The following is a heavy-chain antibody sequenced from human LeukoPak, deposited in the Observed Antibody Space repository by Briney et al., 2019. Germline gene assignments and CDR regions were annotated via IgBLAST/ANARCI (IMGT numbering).Heavy chain of an antibody. V-gene: IGHV3-11*01. J-gene: IGHJ4*02. CDR1: GFIISDNY. CDR2: ISSSGRSI. D-gene: IGHD2-21*02. Sequence: GGSLRLSCAASGFIISDNYMSWIRQTPGKGLEWITYISSSGRSIYYADSVKGRFTISRDNAQNSVHLQMNSLRAEDTAVYYCARGSVTSLRHFDYWGQGALVTVSS. CDR3: ARGSVTSLRHFDY.